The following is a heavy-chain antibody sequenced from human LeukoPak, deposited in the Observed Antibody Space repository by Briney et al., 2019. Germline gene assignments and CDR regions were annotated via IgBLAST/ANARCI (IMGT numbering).Heavy chain of an antibody. J-gene: IGHJ4*02. CDR1: GFTVSGNS. V-gene: IGHV3-53*01. Sequence: PGGSLRLSCAASGFTVSGNSMTWVRQAPGKGLEWVSSIYSGGSTYYADSVKGRFTISRDDSQNTLYLQMNSLRADDTAVYYCARRGSSGWHHDYWGQGTLVTVSS. D-gene: IGHD6-19*01. CDR2: IYSGGST. CDR3: ARRGSSGWHHDY.